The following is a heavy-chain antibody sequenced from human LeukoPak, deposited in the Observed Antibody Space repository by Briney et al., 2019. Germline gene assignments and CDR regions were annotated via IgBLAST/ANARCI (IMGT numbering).Heavy chain of an antibody. CDR2: IYYSGST. Sequence: PSETLSLTCTASGCSISSYYWSWIRQPPGKGLEWIGYIYYSGSTNYNPSLKSRVTISVDTSKNQFSLKLSSVTAADTAVYYCARASQYGSGSHLDYWGQGTLVTVSS. V-gene: IGHV4-59*01. CDR1: GCSISSYY. J-gene: IGHJ4*02. D-gene: IGHD3-10*01. CDR3: ARASQYGSGSHLDY.